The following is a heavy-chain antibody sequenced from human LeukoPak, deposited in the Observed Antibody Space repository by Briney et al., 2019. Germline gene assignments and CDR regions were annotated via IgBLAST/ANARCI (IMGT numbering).Heavy chain of an antibody. V-gene: IGHV6-1*01. CDR3: ASGPILEWLPAPDWYYYGMDV. J-gene: IGHJ6*02. D-gene: IGHD3-3*01. Sequence: SQTLSLTCAISGDSVSSNSAAWNWIRQSPSRGLEWLGRTYYRSKWYNDYAVPVKSRITINPDTSKNQFSLQLNSVTPEDTAVYYCASGPILEWLPAPDWYYYGMDVWGQGTTVTVSS. CDR2: TYYRSKWYN. CDR1: GDSVSSNSAA.